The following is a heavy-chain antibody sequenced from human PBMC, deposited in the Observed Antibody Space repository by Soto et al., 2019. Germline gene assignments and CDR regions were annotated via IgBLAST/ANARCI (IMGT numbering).Heavy chain of an antibody. CDR1: GYTFTSYG. Sequence: QVQLVQSGAEVKKPGASVKVSCKASGYTFTSYGISWVRQAPGQGLEWMGWISAYNGNTNYAQKLQGRVTMTTDTSTRTAYKELGSLRSDDTAVYYCARDHMLATIAYYSYGMDVWGQGTKVTVSS. CDR3: ARDHMLATIAYYSYGMDV. V-gene: IGHV1-18*04. CDR2: ISAYNGNT. D-gene: IGHD5-12*01. J-gene: IGHJ6*02.